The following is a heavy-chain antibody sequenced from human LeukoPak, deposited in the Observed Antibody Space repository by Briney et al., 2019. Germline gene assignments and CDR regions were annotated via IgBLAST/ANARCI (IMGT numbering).Heavy chain of an antibody. D-gene: IGHD5-12*01. CDR2: ISYDGSNK. J-gene: IGHJ6*02. Sequence: GGSLRLSCAVSGFTFSSYWMHWVRQAPGKGLEWVAVISYDGSNKYYADSVKGRFTISRDNSKNTLYLQMNSLRAEDTAVYYCARGDSGYGNYYYYGMDVWGQGTTVTVSS. V-gene: IGHV3-30*03. CDR1: GFTFSSYW. CDR3: ARGDSGYGNYYYYGMDV.